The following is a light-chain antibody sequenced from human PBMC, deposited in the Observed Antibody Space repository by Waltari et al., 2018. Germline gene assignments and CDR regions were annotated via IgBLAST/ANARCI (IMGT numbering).Light chain of an antibody. V-gene: IGLV2-14*01. J-gene: IGLJ1*01. CDR2: EVS. Sequence: QSALTQPASVSGSPGQSITIYCTGTSSDVGGYQYVSWYQQHPGKAPKLMIYEVSNRPSGVSNRFSGSKSGNTASLTISGLQAEDEADYYCSSYTSSSPLVFGTGTKVTVL. CDR1: SSDVGGYQY. CDR3: SSYTSSSPLV.